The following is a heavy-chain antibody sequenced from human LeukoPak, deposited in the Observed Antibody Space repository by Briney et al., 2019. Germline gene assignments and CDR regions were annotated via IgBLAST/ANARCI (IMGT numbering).Heavy chain of an antibody. V-gene: IGHV4-59*01. Sequence: SETLSLTCTVSGGSISSCYWSWIRQPPGKGLEWIGNIYYSGSTNYNPSLKSRVTISVDTSKNQVSLKLRSVTAADTAVYYCARTTEGYAGGPGYSYYYYMDVWGKGTTVTISS. D-gene: IGHD5-12*01. CDR1: GGSISSCY. CDR3: ARTTEGYAGGPGYSYYYYMDV. CDR2: IYYSGST. J-gene: IGHJ6*03.